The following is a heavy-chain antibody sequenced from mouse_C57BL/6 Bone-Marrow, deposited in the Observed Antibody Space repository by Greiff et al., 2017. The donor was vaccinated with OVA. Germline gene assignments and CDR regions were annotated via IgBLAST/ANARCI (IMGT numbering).Heavy chain of an antibody. CDR1: GFNIKDDY. CDR2: IDPENGDT. D-gene: IGHD1-1*01. CDR3: TRTYGSFPYFDY. Sequence: VQLQQSGAELVRPGASVKLSCTASGFNIKDDYMHWVKQRPEQGLEWIGWIDPENGDTEYAPKFQGKATLTADTSSNTAYLQLSSLTSEDTAVYDCTRTYGSFPYFDYWGQGTTLTVSS. V-gene: IGHV14-4*01. J-gene: IGHJ2*01.